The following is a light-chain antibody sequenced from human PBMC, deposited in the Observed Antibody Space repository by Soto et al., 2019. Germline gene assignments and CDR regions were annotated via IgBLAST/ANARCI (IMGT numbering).Light chain of an antibody. CDR3: CAYAGSYIYV. CDR2: DVS. J-gene: IGLJ1*01. Sequence: QSALTQPRSVSGSPGQSVTISCTGTSSDVAGYNYVSWYQQHPGKAPKLMIYDVSKRPSGVPDRFSGSKSGNTASLTISGLQDEDEADYYCCAYAGSYIYVFGTGTKLTVL. CDR1: SSDVAGYNY. V-gene: IGLV2-11*01.